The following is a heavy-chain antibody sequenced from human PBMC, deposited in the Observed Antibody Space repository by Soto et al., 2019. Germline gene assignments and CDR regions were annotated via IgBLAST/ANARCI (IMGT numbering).Heavy chain of an antibody. CDR1: GFTFSSYG. V-gene: IGHV3-33*01. CDR2: IWYDGSNK. Sequence: QAQLVESGGGVVQPGRSLRLSCAASGFTFSSYGMHWVRQAPGKGLEWVAVIWYDGSNKYYADSVKGRFTISRDNSKNTLYLQMNSLRAEDTAVYYCAREMSSGSYYYYGMDVWGQGTTVTVSS. D-gene: IGHD3-22*01. CDR3: AREMSSGSYYYYGMDV. J-gene: IGHJ6*02.